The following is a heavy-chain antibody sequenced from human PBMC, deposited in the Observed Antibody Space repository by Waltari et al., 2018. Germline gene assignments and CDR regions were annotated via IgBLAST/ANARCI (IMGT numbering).Heavy chain of an antibody. CDR1: GGSISSSSYY. J-gene: IGHJ4*02. Sequence: QLQLQESGPGLVKPSETLSLTCTVSGGSISSSSYYWGWIRQPPGKGLEWIGSIYYSGSTYYHPSLKSRVTISVDTSKNQFSLKLSSVTAADTAVYYCARDIIVVVPAATYYFDYWGQGTLVTVSS. CDR3: ARDIIVVVPAATYYFDY. CDR2: IYYSGST. D-gene: IGHD2-2*01. V-gene: IGHV4-39*07.